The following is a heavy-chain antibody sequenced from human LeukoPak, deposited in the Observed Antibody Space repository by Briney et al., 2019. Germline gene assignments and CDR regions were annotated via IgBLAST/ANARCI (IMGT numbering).Heavy chain of an antibody. V-gene: IGHV4-39*07. Sequence: PSETLSLTCIVSGGSISSSNNYWGWIRQPPGKGLEWIGSIYYRGSTYYNPSLKSRVTISVDTSKNQFSLKLSSVTAADTAVYYCAREGVAAANWFDPWGQGTLVTVSS. CDR2: IYYRGST. CDR1: GGSISSSNNY. CDR3: AREGVAAANWFDP. D-gene: IGHD6-13*01. J-gene: IGHJ5*02.